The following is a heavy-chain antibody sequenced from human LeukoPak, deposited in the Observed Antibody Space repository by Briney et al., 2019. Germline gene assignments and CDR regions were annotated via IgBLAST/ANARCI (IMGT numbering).Heavy chain of an antibody. CDR2: LKKKTDGGTT. CDR3: TTFSYVLDY. D-gene: IGHD3-16*01. Sequence: PGGSLRLSCAASGFTFSNAWMNWVRRAPGKGLEWVARLKKKTDGGTTDYAAPVKGRFTISRDDSRNMLYLQMDSLKTEDTAIYYCTTFSYVLDYWGQGTLVTVPS. J-gene: IGHJ4*02. V-gene: IGHV3-15*01. CDR1: GFTFSNAW.